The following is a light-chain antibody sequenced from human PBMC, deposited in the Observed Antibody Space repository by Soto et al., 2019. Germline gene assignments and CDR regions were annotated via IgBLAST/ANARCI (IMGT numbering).Light chain of an antibody. CDR2: DAS. CDR1: QSVTNS. Sequence: EIVLTQSPATLSLSPGERATLSCRASQSVTNSLAWYQQKPGQAPRLLVYDASNRVTGIPTRFSGSGSGTDFTLTISNLEPEDFAVYYCQQHISWPLTFGGGTKVEIK. V-gene: IGKV3-11*01. J-gene: IGKJ4*01. CDR3: QQHISWPLT.